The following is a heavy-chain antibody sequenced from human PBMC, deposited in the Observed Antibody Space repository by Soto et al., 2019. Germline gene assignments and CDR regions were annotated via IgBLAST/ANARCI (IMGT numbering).Heavy chain of an antibody. CDR1: GGTFSSYA. CDR3: ARALEEYSYGYLGPPAFDY. Sequence: SVKVSCKASGGTFSSYAISWVRQAPGQGLDLMGGIIPIFGTANYAQKFQGRVTITADDSTSTAYMELSSLRSEDTAVYYCARALEEYSYGYLGPPAFDYWGQGTLVTVSS. D-gene: IGHD5-18*01. V-gene: IGHV1-69*13. CDR2: IIPIFGTA. J-gene: IGHJ4*02.